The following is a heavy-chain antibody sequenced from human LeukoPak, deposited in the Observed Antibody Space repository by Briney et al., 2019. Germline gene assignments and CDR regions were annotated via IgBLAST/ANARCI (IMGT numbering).Heavy chain of an antibody. D-gene: IGHD5-24*01. CDR1: GFAFSNYG. CDR3: ARDNSVRDEAWWFNP. V-gene: IGHV3-23*01. J-gene: IGHJ5*02. Sequence: GGSLRLSCAASGFAFSNYGMSWVRQAPGKGLEWVSSISGSGDSTYYADSVKGRFTISRDNSKNTLYLQMNSLRAEDTAVYYCARDNSVRDEAWWFNPWSQGTLVTVSS. CDR2: ISGSGDST.